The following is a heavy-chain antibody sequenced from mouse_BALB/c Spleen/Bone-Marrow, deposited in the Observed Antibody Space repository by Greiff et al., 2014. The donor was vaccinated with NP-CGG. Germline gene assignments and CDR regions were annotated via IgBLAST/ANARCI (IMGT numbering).Heavy chain of an antibody. J-gene: IGHJ2*01. CDR1: GYTFTTYW. V-gene: IGHV1-87*01. Sequence: QVQLPQSGAELARPGASVKLSCKTSGYTFTTYWMPWVKQRPGQGLEWIGAIYPGEGDTRYTQKFKGKATLTADKSSSTAYMQLSNLTSEDSAVYYCSREPSNWGYYWGQGTTLTVSS. CDR2: IYPGEGDT. CDR3: SREPSNWGYY.